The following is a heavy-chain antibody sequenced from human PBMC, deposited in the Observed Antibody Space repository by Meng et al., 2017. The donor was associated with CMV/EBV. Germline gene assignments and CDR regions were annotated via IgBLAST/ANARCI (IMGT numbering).Heavy chain of an antibody. CDR2: ISSSSYI. Sequence: GESLRLSCAASGFTFSSYSMNWVRQAPGKGLEWVSSISSSSYIYYADSVKGRFTISRDNAKNSLYLQMNSLRAEDTAVYYCARDGRQQLDFDYWGQGTLVTVSS. J-gene: IGHJ4*02. CDR3: ARDGRQQLDFDY. D-gene: IGHD6-13*01. V-gene: IGHV3-21*01. CDR1: GFTFSSYS.